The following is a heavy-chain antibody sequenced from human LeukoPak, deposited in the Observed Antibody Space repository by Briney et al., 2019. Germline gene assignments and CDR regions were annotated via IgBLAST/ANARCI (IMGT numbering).Heavy chain of an antibody. CDR2: ISSSSSTI. Sequence: PGGSLRLSCVASGVTFSSDSMNWVRQAPGKGLEWVSYISSSSSTIYYADSVKGRFTISRDNAKNSLYLQMNSLRAEDTAVYYCARDQTFWELSTSCYYGMDVWGQGTTVTVSS. J-gene: IGHJ6*02. CDR3: ARDQTFWELSTSCYYGMDV. D-gene: IGHD1-26*01. CDR1: GVTFSSDS. V-gene: IGHV3-48*01.